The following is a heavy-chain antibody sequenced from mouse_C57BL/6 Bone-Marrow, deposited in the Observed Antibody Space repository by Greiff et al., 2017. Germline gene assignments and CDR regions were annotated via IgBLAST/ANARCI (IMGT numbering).Heavy chain of an antibody. J-gene: IGHJ2*01. CDR2: IDPANGNP. Sequence: VQLQQSVAELVRPGASVTLSCTASGVNIKNTYMHWVKQRPEQGLEWIGRIDPANGNPKYAPKFQGKATITADTSSNTAYLQLSSLTSEDTAIYYCARAHFYDGYYGYFDYWGQGTTLTVSS. V-gene: IGHV14-3*01. CDR1: GVNIKNTY. D-gene: IGHD2-3*01. CDR3: ARAHFYDGYYGYFDY.